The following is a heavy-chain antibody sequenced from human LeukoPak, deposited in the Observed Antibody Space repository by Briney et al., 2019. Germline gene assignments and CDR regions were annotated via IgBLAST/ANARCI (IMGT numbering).Heavy chain of an antibody. J-gene: IGHJ4*02. D-gene: IGHD6-19*01. CDR2: ISGSGGST. CDR1: GFTFSSYA. CDR3: AKVRSGGWYYFDY. V-gene: IGHV3-23*01. Sequence: AGGSLGLSCAASGFTFSSYAMSWVRQAPGKGLEWVSAISGSGGSTYYADSVKGRFTISRDNSKNTLYLQMNSLRAEDTAVYYCAKVRSGGWYYFDYWGQGTLVTVSS.